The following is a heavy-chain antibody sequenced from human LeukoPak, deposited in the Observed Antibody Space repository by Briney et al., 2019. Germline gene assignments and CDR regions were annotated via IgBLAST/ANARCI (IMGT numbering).Heavy chain of an antibody. J-gene: IGHJ4*02. CDR2: ISTYNGYT. CDR3: ARVEGGLISITSSPFDY. Sequence: ASVKVSCKASGYTFTNYGISWVRQAPGQGLEWMGWISTYNGYTNSAQKLQGRVTMTTDTSTTTAYMELRSLRSDDTAVYYCARVEGGLISITSSPFDYWGQGTLVTVSS. V-gene: IGHV1-18*01. CDR1: GYTFTNYG. D-gene: IGHD2-2*01.